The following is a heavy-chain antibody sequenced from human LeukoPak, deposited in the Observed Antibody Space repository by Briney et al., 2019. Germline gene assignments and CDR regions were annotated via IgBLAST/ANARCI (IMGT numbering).Heavy chain of an antibody. CDR2: INHSGST. CDR1: GGSFSGYY. Sequence: SETLSLTCAVYGGSFSGYYWSWIRQPPGKGLEWIGEINHSGSTNYNPSLKSRVTISVDTSKNQFSLKLSSVTAADTAVYYCARRRGSSTSRWFDPWGQGTLVTVSS. D-gene: IGHD2-2*01. J-gene: IGHJ5*02. CDR3: ARRRGSSTSRWFDP. V-gene: IGHV4-34*01.